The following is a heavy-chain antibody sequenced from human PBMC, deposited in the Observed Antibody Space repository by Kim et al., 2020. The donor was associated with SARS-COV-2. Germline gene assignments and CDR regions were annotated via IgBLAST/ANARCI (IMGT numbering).Heavy chain of an antibody. CDR1: GFTFSNYA. V-gene: IGHV3-30*04. Sequence: GGSLRLSCAASGFTFSNYAMHWVRQAPGKGLEWVSAISSDGTNKYYADSVKGRFTISRDNSKNTLFLQMSTLRAEDTAVYYCARDPGNYYDSSGYYYGWGQGTLVTVSS. J-gene: IGHJ4*02. CDR3: ARDPGNYYDSSGYYYG. D-gene: IGHD3-22*01. CDR2: ISSDGTNK.